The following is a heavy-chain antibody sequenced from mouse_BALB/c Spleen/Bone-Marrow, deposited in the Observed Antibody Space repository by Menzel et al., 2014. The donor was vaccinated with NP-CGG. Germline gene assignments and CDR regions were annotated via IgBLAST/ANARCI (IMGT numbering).Heavy chain of an antibody. CDR3: AGDGAY. J-gene: IGHJ3*01. CDR2: IDPANGKT. V-gene: IGHV14-3*02. Sequence: VQLQQSGAELVKPGASVKLSCTASGFNIKDTYMHWVKQRPEQGLEWIGRIDPANGKTKYDPKFQGKATITADTSSNTAYLQLSSRTSEDTAVYYCAGDGAYWGQGTLVTVSA. CDR1: GFNIKDTY. D-gene: IGHD3-3*01.